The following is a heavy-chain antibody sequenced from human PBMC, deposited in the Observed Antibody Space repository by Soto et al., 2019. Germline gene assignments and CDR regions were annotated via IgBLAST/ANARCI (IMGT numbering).Heavy chain of an antibody. Sequence: GGSLRLSCAASGFPFSNFGMSWVRQAPGKGLEWVSGISGSGGSTYYADSVKGRFTISRDDSKNTLYLQMNSLRAEDTALFYCAELGYCSTTSCYRYYGMDVWGQGTTVTVSS. CDR1: GFPFSNFG. J-gene: IGHJ6*02. D-gene: IGHD2-2*02. CDR3: AELGYCSTTSCYRYYGMDV. CDR2: ISGSGGST. V-gene: IGHV3-23*01.